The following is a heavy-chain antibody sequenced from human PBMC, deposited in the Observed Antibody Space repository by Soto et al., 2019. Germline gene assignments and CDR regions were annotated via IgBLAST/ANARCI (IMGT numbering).Heavy chain of an antibody. V-gene: IGHV3-30*18. J-gene: IGHJ4*02. CDR3: AKVGDVYNSFFDY. Sequence: GGSLRLSCEGSGFTFSNYGMHWCRQAPGKGLEWVAVTSNDGSQKYYIDSVKGRFIISRDNSKNTLDLQMNSLRTEDTAVYYCAKVGDVYNSFFDYWGQGILVTVSS. CDR2: TSNDGSQK. D-gene: IGHD1-1*01. CDR1: GFTFSNYG.